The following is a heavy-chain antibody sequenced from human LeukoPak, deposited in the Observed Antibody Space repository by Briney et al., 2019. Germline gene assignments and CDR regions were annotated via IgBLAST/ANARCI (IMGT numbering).Heavy chain of an antibody. CDR3: TTVHSYYYDSSGYPYFDY. J-gene: IGHJ4*02. CDR2: IKSKTDGGTT. CDR1: GFTFSNAW. D-gene: IGHD3-22*01. Sequence: GGSLRLSCAASGFTFSNAWMSWVRQAPGKGLDWVGRIKSKTDGGTTDYAAPVKGRFTISRDDSKNTLYLQMNSLKTEDTAVYYCTTVHSYYYDSSGYPYFDYWGQGTLVTVSS. V-gene: IGHV3-15*01.